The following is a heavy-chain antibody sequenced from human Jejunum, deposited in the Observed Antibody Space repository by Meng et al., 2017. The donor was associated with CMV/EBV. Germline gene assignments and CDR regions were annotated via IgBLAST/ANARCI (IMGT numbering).Heavy chain of an antibody. CDR2: ISGYNGNT. CDR1: GYSLTSNG. J-gene: IGHJ4*02. V-gene: IGHV1-18*01. Sequence: QVQLVQSGAEVKKPGASAKVSFKASGYSLTSNGIGWVRQAPGQGLEWMSWISGYNGNTNYAHQFQGRVTMTTDTSINTAYMELRSLRSDDTAVYYCARGRVTYSSASSVGYWGQGTLVTVSS. CDR3: ARGRVTYSSASSVGY. D-gene: IGHD3-10*01.